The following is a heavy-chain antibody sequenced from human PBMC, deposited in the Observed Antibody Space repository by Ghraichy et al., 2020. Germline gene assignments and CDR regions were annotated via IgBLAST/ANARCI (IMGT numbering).Heavy chain of an antibody. CDR2: INHSGST. Sequence: SETLSLTCAVYGGSFSGYYWSWIRQPPGKGLEWIGEINHSGSTNYNPSLKSRVTISVDTSKNQFSLKLSSVTAADTAVYYCARDFRFLKPGLKFDPWGQGTLVTVSS. D-gene: IGHD2-21*01. CDR1: GGSFSGYY. J-gene: IGHJ5*02. V-gene: IGHV4-34*01. CDR3: ARDFRFLKPGLKFDP.